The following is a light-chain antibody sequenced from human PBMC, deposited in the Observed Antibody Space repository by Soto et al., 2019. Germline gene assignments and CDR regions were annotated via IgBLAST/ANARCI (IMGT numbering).Light chain of an antibody. J-gene: IGLJ3*02. V-gene: IGLV2-14*03. Sequence: QSALTQPASVSGSPGQSITISCTGTSSDVGSSNYVSWYQHHPGKAPQLIIFDVSDRPSGVSHRFSGSKSGNTASLIISGLLAEDEAYYYCSSYTRGNSRVFGGGTKLTVL. CDR3: SSYTRGNSRV. CDR2: DVS. CDR1: SSDVGSSNY.